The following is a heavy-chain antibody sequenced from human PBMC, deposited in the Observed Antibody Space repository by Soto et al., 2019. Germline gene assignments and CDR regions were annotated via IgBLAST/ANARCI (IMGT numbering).Heavy chain of an antibody. D-gene: IGHD4-17*01. CDR2: IYYSGST. J-gene: IGHJ4*02. Sequence: QVQLQESGPGLVKPSQTLSLTCTVSGGSISAGGYYWTWIRQHPGKGLEWIGYIYYSGSTYYNPSLESRVTISVDTSKNQFSLKLSSMTAADTAVYYYARGLSVTLFDNWGQGTLVTVSS. CDR3: ARGLSVTLFDN. CDR1: GGSISAGGYY. V-gene: IGHV4-31*03.